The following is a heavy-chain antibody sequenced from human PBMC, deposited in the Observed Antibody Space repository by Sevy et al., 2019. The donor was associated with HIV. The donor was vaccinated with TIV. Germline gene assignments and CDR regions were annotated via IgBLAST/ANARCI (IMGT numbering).Heavy chain of an antibody. CDR2: MNPNSGNT. CDR3: ARGYGSGSLPLGGPFNYYYYYGMDV. D-gene: IGHD3-10*01. Sequence: ASVKVSCKASGYTFTSYDINWVRQATGQGLEWMGWMNPNSGNTGYAQKFQGRVTMTRNTSISTAYMELSSLRSEDTAVYHCARGYGSGSLPLGGPFNYYYYYGMDVWGQGTTVTVSS. V-gene: IGHV1-8*01. CDR1: GYTFTSYD. J-gene: IGHJ6*02.